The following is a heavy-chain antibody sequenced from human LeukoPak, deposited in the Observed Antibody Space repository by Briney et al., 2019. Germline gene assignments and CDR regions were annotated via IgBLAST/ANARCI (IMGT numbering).Heavy chain of an antibody. V-gene: IGHV3-53*01. CDR2: IYSGGST. CDR1: GFTVSSNY. D-gene: IGHD3-22*01. Sequence: GGSLRLSCAASGFTVSSNYMSWVRQAPGKGLEWVSVIYSGGSTYYADSVKGRFTIPRDNSKNTLYLQMNSLRAEDTAVYYCAKTYYYDSSGYSPHFDYWGQGTLVTVSS. CDR3: AKTYYYDSSGYSPHFDY. J-gene: IGHJ4*02.